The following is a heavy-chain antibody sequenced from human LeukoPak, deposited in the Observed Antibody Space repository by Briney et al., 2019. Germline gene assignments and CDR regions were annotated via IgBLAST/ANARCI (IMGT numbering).Heavy chain of an antibody. CDR1: GYTFTGYY. V-gene: IGHV1-2*02. D-gene: IGHD1-26*01. J-gene: IGHJ4*02. Sequence: ASVKVSCKASGYTFTGYYMHWVRQAPGQRLEWMGWINPNSGGTNYAQKFQGRVTMTRDPSISTAYMGLSRLRADETGVYYCVSVGDTNSWDYWAQGTLVSV. CDR3: VSVGDTNSWDY. CDR2: INPNSGGT.